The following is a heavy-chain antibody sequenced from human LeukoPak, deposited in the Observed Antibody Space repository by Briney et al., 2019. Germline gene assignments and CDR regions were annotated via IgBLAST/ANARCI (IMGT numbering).Heavy chain of an antibody. J-gene: IGHJ6*03. CDR3: ARGPLDDFWSGTYYYYMDV. CDR1: GGSISSYY. CDR2: IYYSGST. V-gene: IGHV4-59*01. D-gene: IGHD3-3*01. Sequence: PSETLSLTCTVSGGSISSYYWSWIRQPPGKGLEWIGYIYYSGSTNYNPSLKSRVTISVDTSKNQFSLKLSSVTAADTAVYYCARGPLDDFWSGTYYYYMDVWGKGTTVTVSS.